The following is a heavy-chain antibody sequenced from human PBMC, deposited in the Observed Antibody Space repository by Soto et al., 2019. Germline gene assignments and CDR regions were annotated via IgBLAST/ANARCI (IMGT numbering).Heavy chain of an antibody. D-gene: IGHD1-1*01. CDR2: ISGSGGST. Sequence: GGSLRLSCAASGFTFSSYAMSWVRQAPGKGLEGVSAISGSGGSTYYADSVKGRFTISRDNSKNTLYLQMNSLRAEDTAVYYCAKPPKGLERRWGRNYFDYWGQGTLVTVSS. J-gene: IGHJ4*02. CDR3: AKPPKGLERRWGRNYFDY. CDR1: GFTFSSYA. V-gene: IGHV3-23*01.